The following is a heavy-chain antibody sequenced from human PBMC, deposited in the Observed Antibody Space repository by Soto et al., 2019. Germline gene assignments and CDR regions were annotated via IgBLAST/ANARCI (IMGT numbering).Heavy chain of an antibody. CDR1: GYTFTSYG. Sequence: GASVKVSCKASGYTFTSYGISWVRQAPGQGLEWMGWISAYNGNTNYAQKLQGRVTMTTDTSTSTAYMELRSLRSDDTAVYYCARADIVVVVAATGDYWGQGTLVTVSS. V-gene: IGHV1-18*01. CDR3: ARADIVVVVAATGDY. J-gene: IGHJ4*02. CDR2: ISAYNGNT. D-gene: IGHD2-15*01.